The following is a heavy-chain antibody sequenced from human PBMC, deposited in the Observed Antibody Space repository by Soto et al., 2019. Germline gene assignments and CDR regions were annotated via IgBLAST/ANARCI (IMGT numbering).Heavy chain of an antibody. CDR2: IYPGDSDT. CDR1: GSRFKSYW. J-gene: IGHJ4*02. D-gene: IGHD3-16*01. V-gene: IGHV5-51*01. Sequence: PGDSPQISSKGSGSRFKSYWIGWVRQMHGKGLEWMGIIYPGDSDTRYSPSFQGQVTISADKSISTAYLQWSSLKASDTAVYYCARYVERAPYYFDSWGQGTLVTVSS. CDR3: ARYVERAPYYFDS.